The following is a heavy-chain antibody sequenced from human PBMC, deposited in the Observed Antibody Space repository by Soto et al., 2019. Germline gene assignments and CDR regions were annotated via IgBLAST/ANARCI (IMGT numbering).Heavy chain of an antibody. J-gene: IGHJ5*02. Sequence: SETLSLTCTVSGDSISCGASFWSWIRQPPGKGLEWIANVYYSGSSYYNPSLKSRLTISVDTTKNQFSLQLKSMTAADTAVYYCAKLSCTSSTCYFPGWFDPWGQGTLVTV. D-gene: IGHD2-2*01. V-gene: IGHV4-31*03. CDR3: AKLSCTSSTCYFPGWFDP. CDR1: GDSISCGASF. CDR2: VYYSGSS.